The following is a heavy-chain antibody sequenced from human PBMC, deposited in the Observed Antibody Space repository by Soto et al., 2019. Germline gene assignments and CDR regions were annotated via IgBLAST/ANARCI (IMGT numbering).Heavy chain of an antibody. Sequence: VQLLESGGGLVQPGGSLRLSCAASGFAFGFYELSWVRQAPGKGLEWLSYISTSGDTKYYADSVKGRFTISRDNARNSLFLQMNSLRVEDMAVYYCARDGYGDPYFYYGLDVWGQGTTVTVSS. V-gene: IGHV3-48*03. J-gene: IGHJ6*02. CDR3: ARDGYGDPYFYYGLDV. CDR2: ISTSGDTK. CDR1: GFAFGFYE. D-gene: IGHD4-17*01.